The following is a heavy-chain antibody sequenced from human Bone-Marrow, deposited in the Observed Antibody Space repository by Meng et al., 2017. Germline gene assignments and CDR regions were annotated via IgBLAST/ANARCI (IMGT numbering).Heavy chain of an antibody. CDR2: IYYSGSA. CDR3: ARDPKSSGTNFDY. V-gene: IGHV4-39*07. Sequence: QPPLPSSGPGRGKPSATLSLTCTVSGGSISSSSYYWGWIRQPPGKGLEWIGSIYYSGSAYYNPSLKSRVTISVDTSKNQFSLNLSSVTAADTAMYYCARDPKSSGTNFDYWGQGMLVTVSS. CDR1: GGSISSSSYY. J-gene: IGHJ4*02. D-gene: IGHD3-10*01.